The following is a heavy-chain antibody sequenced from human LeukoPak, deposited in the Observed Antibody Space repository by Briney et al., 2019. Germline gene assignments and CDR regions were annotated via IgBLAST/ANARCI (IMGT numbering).Heavy chain of an antibody. Sequence: ASVKVSCKAAGDTRTSYYIHWVRQAPGEGLEWMGVIDPSGGSTIYSHKFQGRVTMTREPSTSTVYMELSSLRSEDTAVYYCERDRGGSTSFYYYGMDVWGQGTTVTVSS. D-gene: IGHD3-10*01. CDR1: GDTRTSYY. J-gene: IGHJ6*02. V-gene: IGHV1-46*01. CDR3: ERDRGGSTSFYYYGMDV. CDR2: IDPSGGST.